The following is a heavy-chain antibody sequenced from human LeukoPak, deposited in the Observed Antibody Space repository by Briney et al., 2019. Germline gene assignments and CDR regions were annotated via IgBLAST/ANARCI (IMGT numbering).Heavy chain of an antibody. J-gene: IGHJ4*02. CDR1: GFTFDDYG. V-gene: IGHV3-20*04. D-gene: IGHD6-13*01. Sequence: GGSLRLSCAASGFTFDDYGMSWVRQAPGKGLEWVSGINWNGGSTGYADSVKGRFTISRDNAKNSLYLQMNSLRAEDTALYYCARVSHGGAAAGPDYWGQGTLVTVSS. CDR2: INWNGGST. CDR3: ARVSHGGAAAGPDY.